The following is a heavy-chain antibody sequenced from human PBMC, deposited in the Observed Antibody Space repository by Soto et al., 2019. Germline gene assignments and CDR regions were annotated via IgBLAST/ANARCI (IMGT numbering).Heavy chain of an antibody. D-gene: IGHD6-19*01. J-gene: IGHJ6*02. V-gene: IGHV4-34*01. CDR1: GGSFSGYY. CDR3: ARARKQWLFTGSYYYYGMDV. CDR2: INHSGST. Sequence: PSETLSLTCAVYGGSFSGYYWSWIRQPPGKGLEWIGEINHSGSTNYNPSFKSRVTISVDTSKNQFSLKLSSVTAADTAVYYFARARKQWLFTGSYYYYGMDVWGQGTTVTVSS.